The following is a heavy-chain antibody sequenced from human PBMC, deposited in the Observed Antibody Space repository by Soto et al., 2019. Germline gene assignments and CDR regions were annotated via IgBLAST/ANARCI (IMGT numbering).Heavy chain of an antibody. Sequence: QVQLQQSGPGLVKPSQTLSVTCGISGDSVSSNSAAWNWLRQSPSRGLEWLGRTYYRSKWYNDYAVFVESRITINPDTSKNHFSLQLKFVTPEDTAVYFCARGEQYSGRIFDYWVQGTLVTVSS. D-gene: IGHD1-26*01. CDR2: TYYRSKWYN. J-gene: IGHJ4*02. CDR1: GDSVSSNSAA. V-gene: IGHV6-1*01. CDR3: ARGEQYSGRIFDY.